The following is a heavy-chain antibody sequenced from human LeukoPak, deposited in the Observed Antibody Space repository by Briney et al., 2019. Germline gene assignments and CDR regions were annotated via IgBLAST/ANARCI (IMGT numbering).Heavy chain of an antibody. CDR3: AELGITMIGGV. D-gene: IGHD3-10*02. CDR1: GFIFSSYE. J-gene: IGHJ6*04. CDR2: ISSSGSTI. V-gene: IGHV3-48*03. Sequence: GGSLRLSCAASGFIFSSYEMNWVRQAPGKGLEWVSYISSSGSTIYYADSVKGRFTISRDNAKKSVYLQMNSLRAEDTAVYYCAELGITMIGGVWGKGTTVTISS.